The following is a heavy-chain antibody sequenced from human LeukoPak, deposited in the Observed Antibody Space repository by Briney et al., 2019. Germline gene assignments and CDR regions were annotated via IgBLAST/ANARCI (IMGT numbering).Heavy chain of an antibody. V-gene: IGHV1-18*01. J-gene: IGHJ6*02. Sequence: GASVKVSCKASGYTFTSYGISWVRQAPGQGLEWMGWISAYNGNTNYAQKLQGRVTMTTDTSTSTAYMELRSLRSDDTAVYYCARDPDNEAIYGMDVWGQGTTVTVSS. CDR2: ISAYNGNT. CDR1: GYTFTSYG. CDR3: ARDPDNEAIYGMDV. D-gene: IGHD5-24*01.